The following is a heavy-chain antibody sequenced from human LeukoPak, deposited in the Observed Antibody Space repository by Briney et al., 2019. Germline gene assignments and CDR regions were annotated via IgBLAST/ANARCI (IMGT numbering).Heavy chain of an antibody. J-gene: IGHJ3*02. Sequence: GGSLRLSCAASGFTFSSYAMSWVRQAPGKGLEWVSAISGSGGSTYYADSVKGRFTISRDNSKNTLYLQMNSLRAEDTAVYYCANLGIAVAGTMYAFDIWGQGTMVTVSS. V-gene: IGHV3-23*01. CDR1: GFTFSSYA. CDR3: ANLGIAVAGTMYAFDI. CDR2: ISGSGGST. D-gene: IGHD6-19*01.